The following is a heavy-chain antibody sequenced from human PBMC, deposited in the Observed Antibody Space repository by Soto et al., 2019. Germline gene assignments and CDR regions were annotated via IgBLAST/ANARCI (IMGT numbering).Heavy chain of an antibody. J-gene: IGHJ5*02. V-gene: IGHV1-69*13. CDR1: GGTFSSYA. Sequence: ASVKVSCKASGGTFSSYAISWVRQAPGQGLEWMGGIIPIFGTANYAQKFQGRVTITADESTSTAYMELSSLRSEDTAVYYCARPTRYYYDSSGQSAWFDPSGQGTPVTVSS. CDR2: IIPIFGTA. CDR3: ARPTRYYYDSSGQSAWFDP. D-gene: IGHD3-22*01.